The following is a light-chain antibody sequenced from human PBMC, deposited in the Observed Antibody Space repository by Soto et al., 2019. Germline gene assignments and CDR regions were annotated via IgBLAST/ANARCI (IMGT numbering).Light chain of an antibody. CDR1: QTISTY. J-gene: IGKJ2*01. Sequence: DIQMTQSPSALSASVGDRVTITCRASQTISTYLNWYQQKPGKAPKLLIYAAFTLQSGVPSRFSGSGSGTDFTLTISSLQPEDFATYYCQQSLGIPYTFGQGTRLEIK. CDR2: AAF. CDR3: QQSLGIPYT. V-gene: IGKV1-39*01.